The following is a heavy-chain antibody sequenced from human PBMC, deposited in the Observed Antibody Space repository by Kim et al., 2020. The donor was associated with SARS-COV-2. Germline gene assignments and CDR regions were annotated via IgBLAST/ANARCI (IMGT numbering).Heavy chain of an antibody. J-gene: IGHJ4*02. CDR3: ARSHYYGSGNYYNVHFDY. CDR2: IYYSGSA. D-gene: IGHD3-10*01. V-gene: IGHV4-59*13. Sequence: SETLSLTCTVSGDAISNYYWSWIRQPPGKGLEWIGYIYYSGSANYNPSLKSRVTISVDMSKNQFSLKVTSVTAADTALYYCARSHYYGSGNYYNVHFDYWGQGNLVTVSS. CDR1: GDAISNYY.